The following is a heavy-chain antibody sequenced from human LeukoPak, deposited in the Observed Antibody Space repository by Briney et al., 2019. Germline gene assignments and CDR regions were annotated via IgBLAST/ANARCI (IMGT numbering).Heavy chain of an antibody. Sequence: GGSLRLSCAASGFTFSSYSMNWVRQAPGKGLEWVSAISGSGGSTYYADSVKGRFTISRDNSKNTLYLQMNSLRAEDTAVYYCSLHEWDIVVVPAAISHYWGQGTLVTVSS. D-gene: IGHD2-2*01. CDR2: ISGSGGST. CDR1: GFTFSSYS. J-gene: IGHJ4*02. CDR3: SLHEWDIVVVPAAISHY. V-gene: IGHV3-23*01.